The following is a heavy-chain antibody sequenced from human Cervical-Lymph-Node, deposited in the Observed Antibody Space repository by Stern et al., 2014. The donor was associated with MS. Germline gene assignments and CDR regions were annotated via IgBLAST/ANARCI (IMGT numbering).Heavy chain of an antibody. CDR2: YDPEEGNT. J-gene: IGHJ3*01. CDR1: GYSLSDLS. CDR3: ATASRYDALDL. V-gene: IGHV1-24*01. Sequence: VQLVESGAEVRKPGASVRVSCKVSGYSLSDLSMHWVRQAPGKGLEWLGGYDPEEGNTVCAQRFQGRVTMTEDTSTDTAYMELNSLRSDDTAVYHCATASRYDALDLWGQGTVVTVSS.